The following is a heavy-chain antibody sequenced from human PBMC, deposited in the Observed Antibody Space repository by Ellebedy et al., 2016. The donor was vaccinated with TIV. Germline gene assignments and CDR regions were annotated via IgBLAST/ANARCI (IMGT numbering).Heavy chain of an antibody. CDR1: GFSFSYEY. D-gene: IGHD4-17*01. Sequence: GESLKISCVASGFSFSYEYISWVRQAPGKGLEWVAYISSSSSYIYYADSVKGRFTISRDNAKNSQYLQMNSLRAEDTAVYYCPRGYDYGDYVDYWGQGTLVTVSS. CDR2: ISSSSSYI. CDR3: PRGYDYGDYVDY. V-gene: IGHV3-21*01. J-gene: IGHJ4*02.